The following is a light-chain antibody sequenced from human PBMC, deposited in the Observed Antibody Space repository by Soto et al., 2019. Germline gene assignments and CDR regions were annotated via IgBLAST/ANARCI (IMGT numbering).Light chain of an antibody. CDR1: QSVSSSY. J-gene: IGKJ3*01. CDR2: GAS. Sequence: EIVLTQSPGTLSLSPGERATLSCRASQSVSSSYLAWYQQKPGQAPRLLIYGASSRATGIPDRFSGSGSGTDFTLTISRLEPEDFAVYYCQQYGSSPGLTFGPGTNVDIK. V-gene: IGKV3-20*01. CDR3: QQYGSSPGLT.